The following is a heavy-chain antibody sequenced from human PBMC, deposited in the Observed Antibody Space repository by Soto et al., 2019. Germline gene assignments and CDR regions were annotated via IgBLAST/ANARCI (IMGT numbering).Heavy chain of an antibody. CDR2: INHSGST. Sequence: QVQLQQWGAGLLKPSETLSLTCAVYGGSFSGYYWSWIRQPPGKGLEWIGEINHSGSTNYNPSLKSRVTISADTSKNQFSLKLSSVTAADTAVYYCARGRDTMVRGVRGGNWFDPWGQGTLVTVSS. V-gene: IGHV4-34*01. CDR3: ARGRDTMVRGVRGGNWFDP. D-gene: IGHD3-10*01. J-gene: IGHJ5*02. CDR1: GGSFSGYY.